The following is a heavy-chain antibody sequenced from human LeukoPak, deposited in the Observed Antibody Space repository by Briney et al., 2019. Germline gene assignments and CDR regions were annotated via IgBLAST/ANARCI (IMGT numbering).Heavy chain of an antibody. J-gene: IGHJ1*01. CDR3: ARPMRGDGYNFQYFQH. Sequence: ASVKVSCKASGYTFTGYYMHCVRQAPGQGLEWMGRINPNSGGTNYAQKFQGRVTMTRDTSISTAYMELSRLRSDDTAVYYCARPMRGDGYNFQYFQHWGQGTLVTVSS. V-gene: IGHV1-2*06. CDR1: GYTFTGYY. D-gene: IGHD5-24*01. CDR2: INPNSGGT.